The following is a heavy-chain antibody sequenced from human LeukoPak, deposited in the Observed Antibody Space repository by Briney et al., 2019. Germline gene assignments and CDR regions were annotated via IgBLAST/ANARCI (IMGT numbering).Heavy chain of an antibody. V-gene: IGHV1-69*01. CDR3: ARASGYCSSTSCYAGGPFDY. CDR1: GGTFSSYA. J-gene: IGHJ4*02. Sequence: SVKVSCKSSGGTFSSYAIIWVRQAPGQGLEWMGGIIPIFGTANYAQKFQGRVTITADESTSTAYMELSSLRSEDTAVYYCARASGYCSSTSCYAGGPFDYWGQGTLVTVSS. D-gene: IGHD2-2*01. CDR2: IIPIFGTA.